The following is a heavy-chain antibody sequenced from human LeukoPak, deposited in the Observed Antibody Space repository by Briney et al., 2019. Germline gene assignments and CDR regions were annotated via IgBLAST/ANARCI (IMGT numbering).Heavy chain of an antibody. V-gene: IGHV3-23*01. Sequence: GGSVRLSCAASGFTFSSYGMSWVRQAPGKGLGWVSAISGSGGSTYYADSVKGRFTISRDNSKNTLYLQMNSLRAEDTAVYYCAMGGITMVRGVTKSYYFDYWGQGTLVTVSS. CDR2: ISGSGGST. D-gene: IGHD3-10*01. CDR3: AMGGITMVRGVTKSYYFDY. CDR1: GFTFSSYG. J-gene: IGHJ4*02.